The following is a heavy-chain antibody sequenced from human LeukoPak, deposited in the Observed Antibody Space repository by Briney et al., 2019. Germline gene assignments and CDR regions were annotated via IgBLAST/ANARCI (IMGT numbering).Heavy chain of an antibody. CDR2: IYYSGST. Sequence: PAETLSLTWTVSGVSISRYYWSWLRQPPGKGVEGVGYIYYSGSTKYNASLKSRVTIRVETYKNQFSLKLSSVTAADTAVYYCARSEYSYGADAFDIWGQGTMVTVSS. CDR1: GVSISRYY. V-gene: IGHV4-59*01. J-gene: IGHJ3*02. D-gene: IGHD5-18*01. CDR3: ARSEYSYGADAFDI.